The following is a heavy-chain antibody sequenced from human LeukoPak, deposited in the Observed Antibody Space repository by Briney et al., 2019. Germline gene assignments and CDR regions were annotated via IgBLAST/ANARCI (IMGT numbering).Heavy chain of an antibody. V-gene: IGHV3-13*04. CDR3: ARGYCSGGSCYSFLDY. Sequence: GGSLRLSCAASGFTFSSYDVHWVRQATGKGLEWVSAIGTAGDTYYPGSVKGRFTISRENAKNSLYLQMNSLRAGDTAVYYCARGYCSGGSCYSFLDYWGQGTLVTVSS. D-gene: IGHD2-15*01. CDR1: GFTFSSYD. J-gene: IGHJ4*02. CDR2: IGTAGDT.